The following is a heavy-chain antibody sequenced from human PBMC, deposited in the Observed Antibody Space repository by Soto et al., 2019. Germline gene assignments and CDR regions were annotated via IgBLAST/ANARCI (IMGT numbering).Heavy chain of an antibody. CDR3: TTDTRRISVFGVPWDS. D-gene: IGHD3-3*01. CDR2: IKSRSDGGTP. V-gene: IGHV3-15*01. J-gene: IGHJ4*02. CDR1: GFTLSNAW. Sequence: GGSLRLSCAASGFTLSNAWMNWVRHTPGRGLEWVGRIKSRSDGGTPDYGAPVKGRFTIPRDDSLNTVYLQMNSLTAEDTGVYYCTTDTRRISVFGVPWDSWGQGTLVTVSS.